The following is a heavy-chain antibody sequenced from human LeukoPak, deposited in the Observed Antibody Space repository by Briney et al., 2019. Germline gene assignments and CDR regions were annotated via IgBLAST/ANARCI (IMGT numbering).Heavy chain of an antibody. D-gene: IGHD3-22*01. CDR2: ISSSGSTI. CDR3: ARDQAGYYDSSGT. Sequence: GGSLRLSCAASGFTFSDYYMNWIRQAPGKGLEWVSYISSSGSTIYYADSVKGRFTISKDNAKNSLYLQMNSLRAEDTAVYYCARDQAGYYDSSGTWGRGTLVTVSS. V-gene: IGHV3-11*01. CDR1: GFTFSDYY. J-gene: IGHJ5*02.